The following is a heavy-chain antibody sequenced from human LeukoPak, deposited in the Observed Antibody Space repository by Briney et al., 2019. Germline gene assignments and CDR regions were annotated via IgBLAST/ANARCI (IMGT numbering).Heavy chain of an antibody. D-gene: IGHD3-22*01. CDR3: ARGYYSLGYFDY. CDR2: ISSSSTYI. J-gene: IGHJ4*02. Sequence: GGSLRLSCAASGFTFSTYSMNWVRLAPGKGLEWVSCISSSSTYIYYADSVKGRFTISRDNAKNSLFLQMNSQRDEDTAVYYCARGYYSLGYFDYWGQGALVTVSS. CDR1: GFTFSTYS. V-gene: IGHV3-21*03.